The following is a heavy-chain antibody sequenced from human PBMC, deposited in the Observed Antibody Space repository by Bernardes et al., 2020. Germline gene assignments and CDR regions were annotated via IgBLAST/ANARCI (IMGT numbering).Heavy chain of an antibody. V-gene: IGHV7-4-1*02. CDR3: ARYTTRMMTSDS. CDR2: INPNTGNS. Sequence: VSEKVSCKASGYSFTQYALNWVRQAPGRGLEWMGWINPNTGNSDYAQEFSGRFVFSLDTSVTTAYLEISSLTPGDSAVYYCARYTTRMMTSDSWGQVTRVTVSS. CDR1: GYSFTQYA. D-gene: IGHD3-16*01. J-gene: IGHJ5*01.